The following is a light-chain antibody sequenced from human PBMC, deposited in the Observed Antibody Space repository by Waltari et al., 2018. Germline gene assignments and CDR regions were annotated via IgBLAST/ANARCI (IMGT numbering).Light chain of an antibody. CDR2: ESS. CDR3: CSYAGSTTFYV. V-gene: IGLV2-23*01. J-gene: IGLJ1*01. Sequence: QSALTQPASVSGSPGQSITISCTGTNSDVGSYNLVSWYQQHPGKAPKLMIYESSERPSGVSNRVSGSKSGNTASLTISGVQAEDEADYYCCSYAGSTTFYVFGTGTKVTVL. CDR1: NSDVGSYNL.